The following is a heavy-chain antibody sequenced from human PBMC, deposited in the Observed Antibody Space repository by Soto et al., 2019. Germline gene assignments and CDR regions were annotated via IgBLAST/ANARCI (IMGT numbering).Heavy chain of an antibody. Sequence: QVQLVESGGGVVQPGGSLRLSCAASGFIFSGYAMHWVRQAPGKGLEWVAVIPYDGNTQYYADSVKGRFTVSRDNSNNILYVEMNNLRDEDTAMYYCAKETNAYEINFWGQGTLVTVSP. D-gene: IGHD3-9*01. J-gene: IGHJ4*02. CDR2: IPYDGNTQ. V-gene: IGHV3-30-3*01. CDR3: AKETNAYEINF. CDR1: GFIFSGYA.